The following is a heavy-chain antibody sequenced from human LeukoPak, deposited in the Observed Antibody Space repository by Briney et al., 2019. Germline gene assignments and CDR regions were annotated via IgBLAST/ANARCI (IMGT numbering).Heavy chain of an antibody. J-gene: IGHJ6*03. CDR3: AKDQVVPNYYYMDV. V-gene: IGHV3-30*02. D-gene: IGHD2-15*01. Sequence: GGSLTLSRAASGFIFSSYAMHWVRQAPGKGLEWVAFIRYDGNNRYYADSVKGRFTISRDNSKNTLYLQMNSLRVEDTALYYCAKDQVVPNYYYMDVWGKGTTVTVSS. CDR1: GFIFSSYA. CDR2: IRYDGNNR.